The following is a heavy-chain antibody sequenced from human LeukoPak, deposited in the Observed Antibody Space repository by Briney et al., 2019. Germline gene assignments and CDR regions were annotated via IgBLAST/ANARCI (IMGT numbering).Heavy chain of an antibody. V-gene: IGHV3-48*03. J-gene: IGHJ4*02. CDR3: ARLTVHDY. CDR2: ISISGSTI. D-gene: IGHD1-20*01. CDR1: GFTFSSYE. Sequence: GGSLRLSCAFSGFTFSSYEMNWVRQAPGKGLEWVSYISISGSTIYYADSVKGRFTISRDNAKNSLYLQMNSLRAEDTAVYYCARLTVHDYWGQGTLITVSS.